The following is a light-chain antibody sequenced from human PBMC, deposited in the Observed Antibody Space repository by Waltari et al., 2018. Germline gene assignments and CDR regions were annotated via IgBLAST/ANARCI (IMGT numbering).Light chain of an antibody. Sequence: DIVMTQSPDSLAVSLGDRATINCRSSQSVLYSFDNKNHLASYQPKPGQPPKVVIYWASTREAGVPDRFSGSGSETDFSLTISSLQAEDVAVYYCQQYYDIPFTFGPGTKVEIK. J-gene: IGKJ3*01. CDR2: WAS. CDR1: QSVLYSFDNKNH. V-gene: IGKV4-1*01. CDR3: QQYYDIPFT.